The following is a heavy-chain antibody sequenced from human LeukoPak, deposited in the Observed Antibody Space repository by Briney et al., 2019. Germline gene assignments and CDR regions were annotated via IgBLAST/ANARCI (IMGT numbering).Heavy chain of an antibody. CDR1: GGSISSYY. J-gene: IGHJ4*02. D-gene: IGHD3-22*01. CDR3: ARGRYYDSSGYFHMYYFDY. CDR2: IYYSGST. V-gene: IGHV4-59*01. Sequence: PSETLSLTCTVSGGSISSYYWSWIRQPPGKGLEWIGYIYYSGSTNYNPSLKSRVTISVDTSKNQFSLKLSSVTAADTAVYYCARGRYYDSSGYFHMYYFDYWGQGTLVIVSS.